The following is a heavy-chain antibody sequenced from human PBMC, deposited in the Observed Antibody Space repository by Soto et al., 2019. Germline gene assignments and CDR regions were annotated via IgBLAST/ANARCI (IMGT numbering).Heavy chain of an antibody. J-gene: IGHJ5*02. V-gene: IGHV1-18*01. CDR1: GYKFTTFG. CDR2: NSPYNGDT. Sequence: QVQLVQSGAEVKKPGASVKVSCKTSGYKFTTFGITWVRQAPGQGLEWKGWNSPYNGDTNYAQKVQGRITMTTDASTTTGYMELRSLKSGDTAVYYCARGGVEDGGVSNWFDPWSQGSLLIV. D-gene: IGHD3-16*01. CDR3: ARGGVEDGGVSNWFDP.